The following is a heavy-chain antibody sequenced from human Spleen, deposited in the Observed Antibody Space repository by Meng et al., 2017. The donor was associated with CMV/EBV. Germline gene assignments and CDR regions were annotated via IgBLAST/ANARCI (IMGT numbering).Heavy chain of an antibody. CDR2: IYYRGST. J-gene: IGHJ4*02. CDR3: VISSHN. V-gene: IGHV4-39*07. Sequence: HLHLQERGPGLGKPPPTRSLTCTIPGGSITSTSSYWGWVRQPPGKGLEWIGSIYYRGSTNYNPSLKSRISMSVDMSKNQFSLKVNSVTAADTAIYYCVISSHNWGQGTLVTVSS. D-gene: IGHD3-3*02. CDR1: GGSITSTSSY.